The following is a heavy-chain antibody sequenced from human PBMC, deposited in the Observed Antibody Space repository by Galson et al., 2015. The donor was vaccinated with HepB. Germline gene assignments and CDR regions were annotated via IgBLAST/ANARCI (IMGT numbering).Heavy chain of an antibody. CDR3: AKEPASELYLGGGQQPFAS. D-gene: IGHD1-26*01. J-gene: IGHJ4*02. V-gene: IGHV1-69*13. Sequence: SVKVSCKASGGTFSRNTISWVRQAPGQGLEWMGGLNPMFGPAKYAQRFQGRVTITADESTSTAYMELSSLTSEDTAVYFCAKEPASELYLGGGQQPFASWGRGTLVTVSS. CDR2: LNPMFGPA. CDR1: GGTFSRNT.